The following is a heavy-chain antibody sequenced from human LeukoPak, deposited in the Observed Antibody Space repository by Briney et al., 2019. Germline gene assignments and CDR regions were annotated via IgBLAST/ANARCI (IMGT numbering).Heavy chain of an antibody. CDR3: ARDVGGSVLFDH. D-gene: IGHD5-12*01. V-gene: IGHV4-4*02. Sequence: SETLSLTCAVSGCSISSSNWWSWVRQPPGKGLEWIGEIYHSGSTNYNPSHKSRVTISVDKSKNQFSLKLSSVTAADTAVYYCARDVGGSVLFDHWGQGTLVTVSS. CDR1: GCSISSSNW. J-gene: IGHJ4*02. CDR2: IYHSGST.